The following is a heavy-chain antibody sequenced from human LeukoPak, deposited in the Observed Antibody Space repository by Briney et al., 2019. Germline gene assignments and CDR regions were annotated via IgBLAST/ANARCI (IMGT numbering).Heavy chain of an antibody. J-gene: IGHJ4*02. Sequence: PSETLSLTCTVSGGSISSYYWSWIRQPPGKGLEWIGYIYYSGSTNYNPSLKSRVTISVDTSKNQFSLKQRSVTAADTAVYYCATNDYGDYHFDYWGQGTLVTVSS. CDR1: GGSISSYY. CDR2: IYYSGST. V-gene: IGHV4-59*01. CDR3: ATNDYGDYHFDY. D-gene: IGHD4-17*01.